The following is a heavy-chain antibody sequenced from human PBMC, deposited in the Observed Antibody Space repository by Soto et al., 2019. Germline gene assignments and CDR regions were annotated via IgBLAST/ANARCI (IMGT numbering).Heavy chain of an antibody. J-gene: IGHJ6*02. D-gene: IGHD3-3*01. V-gene: IGHV3-23*01. Sequence: PGGSLRLSCAASGFTFSSYAMSWVRQAPGKGLEWVSAISGSGGSTYYADSVKGRFTISRDNSKNTLYLQMNSLRAEDTAVYYCAKDHYDFWSGPSGMDVWGQGTTVTVYS. CDR2: ISGSGGST. CDR1: GFTFSSYA. CDR3: AKDHYDFWSGPSGMDV.